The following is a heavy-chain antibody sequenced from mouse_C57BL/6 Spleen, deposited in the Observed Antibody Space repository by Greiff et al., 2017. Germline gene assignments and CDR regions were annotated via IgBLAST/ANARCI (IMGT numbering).Heavy chain of an antibody. CDR1: GYTFTSYW. CDR2: IYPSDSET. V-gene: IGHV1-61*01. J-gene: IGHJ4*01. Sequence: QVQLKQPGAELVRPGSSVKLSCKASGYTFTSYWLDWVKQRPGQGLEWIGNIYPSDSETHYNQKFKDQATLTVDQSSSTASMQLSSLTSEDSAVYYCSKGYDYDSSYAMDYWGQGTSVTVAA. D-gene: IGHD2-4*01. CDR3: SKGYDYDSSYAMDY.